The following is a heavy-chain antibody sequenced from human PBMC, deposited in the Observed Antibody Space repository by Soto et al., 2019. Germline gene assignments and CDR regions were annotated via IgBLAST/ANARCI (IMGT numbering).Heavy chain of an antibody. J-gene: IGHJ5*02. CDR3: ARHPERIAQIGWFDP. CDR2: VVVGSDNT. CDR1: GFTFSKSS. Sequence: GASVKVSCKTSGFTFSKSSVQWMRQARGQRLEWIGWVVVGSDNTRYAQNFQDRVTITRDMSTSTSYMELSSLTSEDTAVYYFARHPERIAQIGWFDPGAREPWSPSPQ. D-gene: IGHD6-13*01. V-gene: IGHV1-58*01.